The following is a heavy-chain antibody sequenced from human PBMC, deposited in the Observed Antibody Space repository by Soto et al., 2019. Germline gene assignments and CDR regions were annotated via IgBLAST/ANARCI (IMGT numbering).Heavy chain of an antibody. D-gene: IGHD1-1*01. CDR1: GGFIDFYY. V-gene: IGHV4-59*08. Sequence: SETLSLTCSVSGGFIDFYYWSWIRLSLVKGLQWFVCSYYTGTTTYTPSFKRRVSISSDPSKTQFSLRPRTVTAADTAVYYCARRQNCNNLFDTWVQGKLVT. J-gene: IGHJ4*02. CDR3: ARRQNCNNLFDT. CDR2: SYYTGTT.